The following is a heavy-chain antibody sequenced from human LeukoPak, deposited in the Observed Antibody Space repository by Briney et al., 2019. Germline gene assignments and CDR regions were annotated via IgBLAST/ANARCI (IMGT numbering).Heavy chain of an antibody. V-gene: IGHV3-74*01. J-gene: IGHJ6*02. CDR2: INTDGSST. CDR1: GFTFSRHW. CDR3: ARDSYDSNYYYGMDV. Sequence: PPGGSLRLSCAASGFTFSRHWMHWVRHAPGKGLVWVSRINTDGSSTSYADSVKGRFTISRDNAKKTLYLQMNSLRAEDTAVYYCARDSYDSNYYYGMDVWGQGTTVTVSS. D-gene: IGHD5-12*01.